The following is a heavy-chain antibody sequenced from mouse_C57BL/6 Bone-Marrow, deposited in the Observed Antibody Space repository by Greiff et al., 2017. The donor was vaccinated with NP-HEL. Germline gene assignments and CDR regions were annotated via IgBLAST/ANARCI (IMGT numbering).Heavy chain of an antibody. V-gene: IGHV1-62-2*01. D-gene: IGHD1-1*01. CDR1: GYTFTEYT. Sequence: VQLQQSGAELVKPGASVKLSCKASGYTFTEYTIHWVKQRSGQGLEWIGWFYPGSGSIKYNEKFKDKATLTADKSSSTVYMELSRLTSEDSAVYFCARHPPHYYGSSHWYFDVWGTGTTVTVSS. CDR3: ARHPPHYYGSSHWYFDV. CDR2: FYPGSGSI. J-gene: IGHJ1*03.